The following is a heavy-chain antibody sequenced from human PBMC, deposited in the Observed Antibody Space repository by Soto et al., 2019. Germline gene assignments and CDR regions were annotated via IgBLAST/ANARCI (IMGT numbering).Heavy chain of an antibody. CDR1: GFTFDDYG. J-gene: IGHJ6*02. D-gene: IGHD3-22*01. CDR2: INWNGGST. Sequence: GGSLRLSCAASGFTFDDYGMSWVRQAPGKGLEWVSGINWNGGSTGYADSVKGRFTISRDNAKNSLYLQMNSLRAEDTALYYCARGVDSSGYYWAYYYYGTDFCGQGTMVTVSS. CDR3: ARGVDSSGYYWAYYYYGTDF. V-gene: IGHV3-20*04.